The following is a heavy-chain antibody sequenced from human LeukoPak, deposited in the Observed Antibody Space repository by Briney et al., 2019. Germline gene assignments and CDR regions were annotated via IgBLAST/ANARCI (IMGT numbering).Heavy chain of an antibody. V-gene: IGHV3-7*01. CDR3: ARDAVDTANAV. J-gene: IGHJ6*02. CDR2: MNQDGSEK. Sequence: GGSLRLSCVASGFTFSSYWMHWVRQAPGKGLEWVANMNQDGSEKYYVDSVKGRFTISRDNAKNTLYLQMNSLRAEDTAVYYCARDAVDTANAVWGQGTTVTVSS. CDR1: GFTFSSYW. D-gene: IGHD5-18*01.